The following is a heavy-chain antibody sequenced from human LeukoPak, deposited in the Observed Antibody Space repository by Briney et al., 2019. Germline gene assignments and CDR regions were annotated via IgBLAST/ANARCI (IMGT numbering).Heavy chain of an antibody. CDR3: ARDRNSGYEFDY. V-gene: IGHV4-30-4*01. Sequence: YPSQTLSLTCTVSGISIRNGNYYWGWLRQPPGKGLEWIGNIYFSGSTDYNPSLRSRVSISVDMSKNQFSLNLSSVTAADTAVYYCARDRNSGYEFDYWGQGTLVTVSS. J-gene: IGHJ4*02. CDR2: IYFSGST. D-gene: IGHD5-12*01. CDR1: GISIRNGNYY.